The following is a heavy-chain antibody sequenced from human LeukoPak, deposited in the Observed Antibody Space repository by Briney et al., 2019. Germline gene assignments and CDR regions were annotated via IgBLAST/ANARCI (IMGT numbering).Heavy chain of an antibody. Sequence: PGGSLRLSCAASGFTFDDYAMHWVRQAPGKGLEWVSGISWNSGSIGYVDSVKGRFTISRDNAKNSLLLQMNSLRAEDTAVYYCARVSYMAVAGMAGRFGTFDIWGQGTLVTVSS. CDR1: GFTFDDYA. D-gene: IGHD6-19*01. J-gene: IGHJ3*02. CDR2: ISWNSGSI. CDR3: ARVSYMAVAGMAGRFGTFDI. V-gene: IGHV3-9*01.